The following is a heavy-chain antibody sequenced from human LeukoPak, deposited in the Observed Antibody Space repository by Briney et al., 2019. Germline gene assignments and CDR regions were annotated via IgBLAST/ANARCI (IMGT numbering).Heavy chain of an antibody. V-gene: IGHV3-74*01. Sequence: PGGSLRLSCAASGFTFSSYWMHWVRQAPGKGLVWVSRINSDGSSTSYADSVKGRFTISRDNAKNTLYLQMNSLRAEDTAVYYCARGEVGFGELLDYWGQGTLVTVSS. CDR2: INSDGSST. CDR1: GFTFSSYW. CDR3: ARGEVGFGELLDY. D-gene: IGHD3-10*01. J-gene: IGHJ4*02.